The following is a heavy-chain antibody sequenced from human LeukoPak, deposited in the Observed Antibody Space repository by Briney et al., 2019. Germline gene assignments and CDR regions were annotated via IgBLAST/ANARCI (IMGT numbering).Heavy chain of an antibody. CDR3: AKDMGYSSGIDY. CDR2: ISGSGGST. Sequence: PGASLRLSCAASGFTFSSYAMSWVRQVPGKGLEWVSAISGSGGSTYYADSVKGRFTISRDNSKNTLYLQMNSLRAEDTAVYYCAKDMGYSSGIDYWGQGTLVTVSS. D-gene: IGHD6-19*01. CDR1: GFTFSSYA. J-gene: IGHJ4*02. V-gene: IGHV3-23*01.